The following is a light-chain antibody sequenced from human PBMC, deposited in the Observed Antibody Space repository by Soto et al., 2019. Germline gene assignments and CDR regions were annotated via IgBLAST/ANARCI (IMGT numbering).Light chain of an antibody. Sequence: DIQMTQSPSSLSASVGDRVNMTCRASRSISRYLSWYQQKPAKAPNLLIYAASSLQSGVPSRFSGAGSGTDFTLTIGNLHPEDFAIYYCKQSYSSQWTFGQGTKVEI. CDR1: RSISRY. J-gene: IGKJ1*01. CDR3: KQSYSSQWT. V-gene: IGKV1-39*01. CDR2: AAS.